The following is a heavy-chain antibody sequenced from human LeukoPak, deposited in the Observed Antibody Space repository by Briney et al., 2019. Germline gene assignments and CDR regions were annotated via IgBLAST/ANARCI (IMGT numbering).Heavy chain of an antibody. CDR2: INPSGGST. CDR1: GGTFSSYA. Sequence: GASVKVPCKASGGTFSSYAISWVRQAPGQGLEWMGIINPSGGSTSYAQKFQGRVTMTRDMSTSTDYMELSSLRSEDTAVYYCARDNSVEDTAWWFDPWGQGTLVTVSS. CDR3: ARDNSVEDTAWWFDP. J-gene: IGHJ5*02. D-gene: IGHD4-23*01. V-gene: IGHV1-46*01.